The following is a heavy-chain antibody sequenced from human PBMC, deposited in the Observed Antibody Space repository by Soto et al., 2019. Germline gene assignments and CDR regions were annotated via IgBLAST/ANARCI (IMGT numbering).Heavy chain of an antibody. V-gene: IGHV3-30*18. J-gene: IGHJ1*01. D-gene: IGHD4-4*01. CDR3: AKEDRVDDYSNFYSEYFQH. Sequence: QVQLVESGGGVVQPGRSLRLSCAASGFTFSSYGMHWVRQAPGKGLEWVAVISYDGSNKNYADSVKGRFTISRDNSKNTLYLQMNSLRAEDTAVYYCAKEDRVDDYSNFYSEYFQHRGQGTLVTVSS. CDR2: ISYDGSNK. CDR1: GFTFSSYG.